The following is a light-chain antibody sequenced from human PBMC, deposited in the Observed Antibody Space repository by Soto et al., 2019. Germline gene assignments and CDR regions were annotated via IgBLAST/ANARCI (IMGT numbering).Light chain of an antibody. Sequence: QSVLSQPPSASATPGHRFTISCSGSSSNIGSNTVSWYQQLPGTAPKLLVYSSNQRPSGVPDRVSGSRSGTSASLAISELQSEDEGHYYCAVRDDSLNGFVFGTGTKVTVL. CDR1: SSNIGSNT. J-gene: IGLJ1*01. CDR3: AVRDDSLNGFV. V-gene: IGLV1-44*01. CDR2: SSN.